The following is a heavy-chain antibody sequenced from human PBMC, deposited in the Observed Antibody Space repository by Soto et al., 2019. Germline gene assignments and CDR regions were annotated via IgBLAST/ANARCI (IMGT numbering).Heavy chain of an antibody. CDR2: IYWDDDK. Sequence: QITLKESGPTLGKPTQTLTLTCTFSEFSLSTTRVGVGWIRQPPGKALEWLALIYWDDDKRYSPFLKSRLTITKDTSKNQVVLTMTNMDPMDTATYFCAHTLVAGLGYYFDYWGQGTLVTVSS. J-gene: IGHJ4*02. V-gene: IGHV2-5*02. CDR3: AHTLVAGLGYYFDY. D-gene: IGHD6-19*01. CDR1: EFSLSTTRVG.